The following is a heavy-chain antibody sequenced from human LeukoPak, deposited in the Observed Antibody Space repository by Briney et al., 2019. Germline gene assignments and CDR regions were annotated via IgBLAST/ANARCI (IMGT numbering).Heavy chain of an antibody. CDR1: GFTFTNYG. CDR2: ISSTGRTI. Sequence: GGSLRLSCAAFGFTFTNYGISWVRQAPGKGLEWVSAISSTGRTIYYAESVKGRFTISRDDSKNTVYLQINSLRAEDTAVYYCAKRHGLIDTRRFDYWGQGTLVTVSS. CDR3: AKRHGLIDTRRFDY. J-gene: IGHJ4*02. D-gene: IGHD2/OR15-2a*01. V-gene: IGHV3-23*01.